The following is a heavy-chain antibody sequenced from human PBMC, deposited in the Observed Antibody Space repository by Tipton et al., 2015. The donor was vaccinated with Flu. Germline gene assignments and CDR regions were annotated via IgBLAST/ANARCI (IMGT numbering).Heavy chain of an antibody. Sequence: TLSLTCFVSGGSIISTTYYWGWIRQSPGKGLEWIGSIYSTGNTFYSPSLESRVSISLDTSKNHFSLKLRSVTAADTAVFYRARHMSGGTRRAYDFWGQGTLVTVSS. J-gene: IGHJ4*02. D-gene: IGHD2-15*01. V-gene: IGHV4-39*01. CDR3: ARHMSGGTRRAYDF. CDR2: IYSTGNT. CDR1: GGSIISTTYY.